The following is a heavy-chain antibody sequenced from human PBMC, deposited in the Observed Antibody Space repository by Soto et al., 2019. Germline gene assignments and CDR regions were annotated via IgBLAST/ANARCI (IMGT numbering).Heavy chain of an antibody. D-gene: IGHD5-12*01. CDR1: GGSISSGDYY. CDR2: IYYSGST. Sequence: SETLSLTCTVSGGSISSGDYYWSWIRQPPGKGLEWIGYIYYSGSTYYNPSLKSRVTISVDTSKNQFSLKLSSVTAADTAVYYCARDRDRVATIAYYGMDVWGQGTTVTVSS. CDR3: ARDRDRVATIAYYGMDV. J-gene: IGHJ6*02. V-gene: IGHV4-30-4*01.